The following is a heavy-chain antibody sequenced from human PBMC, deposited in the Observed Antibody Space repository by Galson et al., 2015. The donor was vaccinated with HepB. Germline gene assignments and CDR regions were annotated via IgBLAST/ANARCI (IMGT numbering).Heavy chain of an antibody. J-gene: IGHJ6*03. D-gene: IGHD3-10*01. CDR3: ARDRRVRGYYYYMDV. CDR2: IWYDGSNK. CDR1: GFTFSSYG. V-gene: IGHV3-33*01. Sequence: SLRLSCAASGFTFSSYGMHWVRQAPGKGLEWVAVIWYDGSNKYYADSVKGRFTISRDNSKNTPYLQMNSLRAEDTAVYYCARDRRVRGYYYYMDVWGKGTTVTVSS.